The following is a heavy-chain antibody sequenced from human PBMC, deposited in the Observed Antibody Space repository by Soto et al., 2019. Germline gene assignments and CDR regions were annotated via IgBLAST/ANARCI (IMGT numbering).Heavy chain of an antibody. CDR3: AKSGTGDTAMVKYFDY. D-gene: IGHD5-18*01. CDR1: GFTFSSYG. CDR2: ISYDGSNK. J-gene: IGHJ4*02. Sequence: VQLVESGGGVVQPGRSLRLSCAASGFTFSSYGMHWVRQAPGKGLEWVAVISYDGSNKYYADSVKGRFTISRDNSKNTLYLQMNSLRAADTAVYYCAKSGTGDTAMVKYFDYWGQGTLVTVSS. V-gene: IGHV3-30*18.